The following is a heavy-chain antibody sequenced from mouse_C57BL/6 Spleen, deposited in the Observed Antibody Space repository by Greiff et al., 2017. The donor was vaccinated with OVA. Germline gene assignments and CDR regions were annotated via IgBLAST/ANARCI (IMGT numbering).Heavy chain of an antibody. J-gene: IGHJ4*01. CDR1: GFTFSDYG. D-gene: IGHD2-12*01. Sequence: EVHLVESGGGLVKPGGSLKLSCAASGFTFSDYGMHWVRQAPEQGLEWVAYLSSGSSTIYYADTVKGRFTLSRDNAKTTLFLQMTSLRSEDTAMDYCARRGCYDGQHDYYAMDDWGQGTSVTVSS. CDR3: ARRGCYDGQHDYYAMDD. V-gene: IGHV5-17*01. CDR2: LSSGSSTI.